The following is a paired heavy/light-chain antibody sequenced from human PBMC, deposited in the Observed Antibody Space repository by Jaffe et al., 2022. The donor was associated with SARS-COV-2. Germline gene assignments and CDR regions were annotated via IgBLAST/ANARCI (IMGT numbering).Light chain of an antibody. Sequence: EIVLTQSPGTLSLSPGERATLSCRASQSVSSKYLAWYQQKPGQAPRLLINGASSRATGIPDRFSGSGSGTDFTLTISRLEPGDFAVYYCQHYGNSQYTFGQGTKLEIK. J-gene: IGKJ2*01. CDR3: QHYGNSQYT. CDR1: QSVSSKY. V-gene: IGKV3-20*01. CDR2: GAS.
Heavy chain of an antibody. CDR3: ARAEVLRFLGGTTHYYYGMDV. CDR2: IYYSGTI. CDR1: GGSNGSSNYY. D-gene: IGHD3-3*01. Sequence: QLELQESGPGLVKPSETLSLTCSVSGGSNGSSNYYWGWIRQPPGKGLEWVGSIYYSGTINYNPSLKSRVTISVDTSNSQMSLKLNSVTAADTAVYYCARAEVLRFLGGTTHYYYGMDVWGQGTTVTVSS. J-gene: IGHJ6*02. V-gene: IGHV4-39*01.